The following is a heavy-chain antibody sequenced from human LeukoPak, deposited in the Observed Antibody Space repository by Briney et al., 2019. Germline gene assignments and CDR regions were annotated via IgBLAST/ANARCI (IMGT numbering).Heavy chain of an antibody. Sequence: GGSLRLSCAASGFKFSDYGMSWVRQAPGKGLEWVSGINWNADSTGYADSVKGRFTISKVNAKNSLFLQMNSLRAEDTAMYYCARAILSDPKYYGMDVWGQGTTVTVSS. V-gene: IGHV3-20*04. CDR2: INWNADST. CDR1: GFKFSDYG. CDR3: ARAILSDPKYYGMDV. D-gene: IGHD3-9*01. J-gene: IGHJ6*02.